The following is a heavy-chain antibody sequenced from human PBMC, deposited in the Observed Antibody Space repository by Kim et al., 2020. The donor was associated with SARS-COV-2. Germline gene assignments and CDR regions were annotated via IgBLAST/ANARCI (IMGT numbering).Heavy chain of an antibody. V-gene: IGHV3-33*01. CDR1: GFTFSSYG. CDR3: ARDLEGDGSLDY. CDR2: IWYDGSNK. D-gene: IGHD2-21*01. Sequence: GGSLRLSCAASGFTFSSYGMHWVRQAPGKGLEWVAVIWYDGSNKYYADSVKGRFTISRDNSKNTLYLQMNSLRAEDTAVYYCARDLEGDGSLDYWGQGTLVTVSS. J-gene: IGHJ4*02.